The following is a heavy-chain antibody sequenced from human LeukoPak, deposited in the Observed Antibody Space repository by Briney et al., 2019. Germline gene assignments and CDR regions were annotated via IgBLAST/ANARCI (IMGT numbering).Heavy chain of an antibody. V-gene: IGHV3-23*01. Sequence: RSGGSLRLSCAASGFTFSSYAMSWVRQAPRKGLEWVSAISGSGGSTYYADSVKGRFTISRDNSKNTLYLQMNSLRAEDTAVYYCAKIPGRGVAATSPYWGQGTLVTVSS. CDR1: GFTFSSYA. CDR3: AKIPGRGVAATSPY. D-gene: IGHD2-15*01. CDR2: ISGSGGST. J-gene: IGHJ4*02.